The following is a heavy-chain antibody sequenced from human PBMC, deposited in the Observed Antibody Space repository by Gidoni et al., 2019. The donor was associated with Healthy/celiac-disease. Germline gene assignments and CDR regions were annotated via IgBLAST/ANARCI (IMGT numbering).Heavy chain of an antibody. D-gene: IGHD2-15*01. CDR2: IYYSGST. CDR1: GGSISSSNYY. J-gene: IGHJ6*02. Sequence: QLPLQESGPVLVKPSATLSLTRPVSGGSISSSNYYWGWIRQPPGKGLECIGSIYYSGSTYYHPALKSLGTISVDPSKNQFSLKLSSVTAADTAVYYCASTGYCSGGSCYPYYYYGMDVWGQGTTVTVSS. V-gene: IGHV4-39*01. CDR3: ASTGYCSGGSCYPYYYYGMDV.